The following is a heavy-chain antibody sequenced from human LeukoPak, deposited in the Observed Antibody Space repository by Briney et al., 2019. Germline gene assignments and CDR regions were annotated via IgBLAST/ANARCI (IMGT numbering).Heavy chain of an antibody. CDR1: GGSISSGGYY. CDR2: IYYSGST. Sequence: SETLSLTCTVSGGSISSGGYYWSWIRQHPGKGLEWIGYIYYSGSTYYNPSLKSRVTIPVDTSKNQFSLKLSSVTAADTAVYYCARSYCGGDCYLGYYFDYWGQGTLVTVSS. D-gene: IGHD2-21*02. V-gene: IGHV4-31*03. CDR3: ARSYCGGDCYLGYYFDY. J-gene: IGHJ4*02.